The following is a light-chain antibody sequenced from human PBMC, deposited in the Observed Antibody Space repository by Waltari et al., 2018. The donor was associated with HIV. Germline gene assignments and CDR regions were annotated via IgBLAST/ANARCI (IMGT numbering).Light chain of an antibody. J-gene: IGKJ4*01. CDR1: QDINTY. CDR3: QQLYRYPLS. CDR2: AAS. Sequence: DIQLTQSPSFLSASVGDRVTITCRASQDINTYLAWYQKIPGETPKRLIYAASTLHSGVPSRFSGSGSGTEFTLTISTLQSEDFSTYYCQQLYRYPLSFGGGTKV. V-gene: IGKV1-9*01.